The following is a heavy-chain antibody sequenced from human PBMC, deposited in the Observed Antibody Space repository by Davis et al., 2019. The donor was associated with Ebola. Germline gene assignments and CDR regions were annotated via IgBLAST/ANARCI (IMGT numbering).Heavy chain of an antibody. Sequence: PSDTLSLTFAVYGGSFSGYYWSWIRQPPGKGLEWIGEINHSGSTNYNPSLKSRVTISVDTSKNQFSLKLSSVTAADTAVYYCAREGYCSSTSCYPTDYWGQGTLVTVSS. CDR3: AREGYCSSTSCYPTDY. CDR1: GGSFSGYY. V-gene: IGHV4-34*01. CDR2: INHSGST. D-gene: IGHD2-2*01. J-gene: IGHJ4*02.